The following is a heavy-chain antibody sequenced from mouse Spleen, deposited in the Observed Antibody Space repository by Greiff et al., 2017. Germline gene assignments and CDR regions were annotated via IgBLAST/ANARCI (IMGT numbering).Heavy chain of an antibody. CDR2: ISSGGST. CDR1: GFTFSSYA. V-gene: IGHV5-6-5*01. Sequence: EVQRVESGGGLVKPGGSLKLSCAASGFTFSSYAMSWVRQTPEKRLEWVASISSGGSTYYPDSVKGRFTISRDNARNILYLQMSSLRSEDTAMYYCARRDGNYVGWFAYWGQGTLVTVSA. D-gene: IGHD2-1*01. J-gene: IGHJ3*01. CDR3: ARRDGNYVGWFAY.